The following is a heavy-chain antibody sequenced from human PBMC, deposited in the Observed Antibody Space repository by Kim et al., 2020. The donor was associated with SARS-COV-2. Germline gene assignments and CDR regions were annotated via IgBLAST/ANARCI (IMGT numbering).Heavy chain of an antibody. CDR3: ARDYPYDSSGYGSDY. D-gene: IGHD3-22*01. V-gene: IGHV1-18*04. J-gene: IGHJ4*02. CDR1: GYSFTSFG. CDR2: MSAYTENT. Sequence: ASVKVSCKASGYSFTSFGLSWVRQAPGQGLEWMGWMSAYTENTNYAQKFQGRVTMTTDTSTNIAYMELRNLTSDDTAIYYCARDYPYDSSGYGSDYWGQGSLVTVAS.